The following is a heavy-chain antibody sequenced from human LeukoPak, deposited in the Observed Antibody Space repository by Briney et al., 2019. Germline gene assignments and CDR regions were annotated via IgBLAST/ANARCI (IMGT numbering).Heavy chain of an antibody. CDR2: INHSGST. D-gene: IGHD6-19*01. CDR3: ARGPLPYSSGWSQLGNWFDP. J-gene: IGHJ5*02. Sequence: SETLSLTCAVYGGSFSGYYWSGIRQPPGKGQEWIGEINHSGSTNYDPSLKSRVTISVDTSKNQFSLKLSSVTAADTAVYYCARGPLPYSSGWSQLGNWFDPWGQGTLVTVSS. V-gene: IGHV4-34*01. CDR1: GGSFSGYY.